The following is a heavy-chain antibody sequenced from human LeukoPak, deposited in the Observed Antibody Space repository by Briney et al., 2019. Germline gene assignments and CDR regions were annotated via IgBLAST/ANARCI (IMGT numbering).Heavy chain of an antibody. D-gene: IGHD3-22*01. Sequence: NSGGSLRLSCAASGFTFSDYYMSWIRQAPGKGLEWVSYISSSSSYTNYADSVKGRFTISRDNAKNSLYLQMNSLRAEYTAVYYCAAESIYYDSSGYYSRWGQGTLVTVSS. CDR1: GFTFSDYY. V-gene: IGHV3-11*05. CDR3: AAESIYYDSSGYYSR. J-gene: IGHJ4*02. CDR2: ISSSSSYT.